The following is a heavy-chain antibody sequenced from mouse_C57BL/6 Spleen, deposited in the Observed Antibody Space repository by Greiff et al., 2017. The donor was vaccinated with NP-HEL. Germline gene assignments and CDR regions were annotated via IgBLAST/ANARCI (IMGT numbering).Heavy chain of an antibody. Sequence: QVHVKQSGAELARPGASVKLSCKASGYTFTSYGISWVKQRTGQGLEWIGEIYPRSGNTYYNEKFKGKATLTADKSSSTAYMELRSLTSEDSAVYFCARYLVRNYFDYWGQGTTLTVSS. CDR2: IYPRSGNT. D-gene: IGHD2-10*02. CDR3: ARYLVRNYFDY. V-gene: IGHV1-81*01. CDR1: GYTFTSYG. J-gene: IGHJ2*01.